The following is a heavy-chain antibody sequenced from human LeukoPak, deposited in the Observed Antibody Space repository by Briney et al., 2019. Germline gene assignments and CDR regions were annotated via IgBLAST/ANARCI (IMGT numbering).Heavy chain of an antibody. V-gene: IGHV3-48*03. CDR2: ISSSGSTI. CDR3: ATDYYVSGSYYRLFY. CDR1: GFTFSSYE. J-gene: IGHJ4*02. D-gene: IGHD3-10*01. Sequence: GGSLRLSCAASGFTFSSYEMNWVRQAPGKGLEWVSYISSSGSTIYYADSVKGRFTISRDNAKNSLYLQMNNLRAEDTAVYYCATDYYVSGSYYRLFYWGQGTLVTVSS.